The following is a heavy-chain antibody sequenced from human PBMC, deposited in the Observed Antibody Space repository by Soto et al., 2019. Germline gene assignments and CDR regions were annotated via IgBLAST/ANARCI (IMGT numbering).Heavy chain of an antibody. CDR3: ARGNDYDSTSFDY. V-gene: IGHV3-30*03. D-gene: IGHD3-22*01. CDR2: ISYDGRNE. J-gene: IGHJ4*02. Sequence: PVGSLRLSCAAFGFTFSSYGMHWVRQAPGKGLEWVAVISYDGRNEYYPDSVKGRFTISRDNSKNTLHLQISSLRADDTAVFYCARGNDYDSTSFDYWGQGTLVTVSS. CDR1: GFTFSSYG.